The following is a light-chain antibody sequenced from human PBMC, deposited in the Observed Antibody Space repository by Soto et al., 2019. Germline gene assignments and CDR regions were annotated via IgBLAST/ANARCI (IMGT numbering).Light chain of an antibody. Sequence: QSVLTQPASVSGSPGQSITISCTGTSSDIGGYKYVSWYQQHPGKAPKLMIYDVTNRPSGVSNRFSGSESGNTASLTISGLQAEDEADYYCSSYTSTTTLVVFGGGTKVTVL. V-gene: IGLV2-14*01. CDR1: SSDIGGYKY. CDR3: SSYTSTTTLVV. J-gene: IGLJ2*01. CDR2: DVT.